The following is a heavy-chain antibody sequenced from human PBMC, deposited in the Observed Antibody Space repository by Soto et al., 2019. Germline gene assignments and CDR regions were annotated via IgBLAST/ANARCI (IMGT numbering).Heavy chain of an antibody. CDR1: GGTFSSYA. CDR2: IIPIFGTA. D-gene: IGHD3-22*01. Sequence: SVKVSCKASGGTFSSYAISWVRQAPGQGLEWMGGIIPIFGTANYAQKFQGRVTITADESTSTAYMELSSLRSEDTAVYYCATPRGYDSSGYYPAYIDYWGQGTLVTVSS. CDR3: ATPRGYDSSGYYPAYIDY. J-gene: IGHJ4*02. V-gene: IGHV1-69*13.